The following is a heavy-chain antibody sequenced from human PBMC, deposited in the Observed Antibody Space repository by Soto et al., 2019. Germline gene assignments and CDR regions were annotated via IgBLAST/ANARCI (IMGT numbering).Heavy chain of an antibody. CDR1: GFTFTNAW. D-gene: IGHD3-22*01. CDR2: IKSKTDGGTT. Sequence: PXGSLRLSCAASGFTFTNAWITWVRQAPGKGLEWVGRIKSKTDGGTTDYAEPVKGRFAISRDDSNNMVYLQMNSLKIEDTAVYYCTTDSYSTIIIVRFDYWGHGTLVTVSS. V-gene: IGHV3-15*07. J-gene: IGHJ4*01. CDR3: TTDSYSTIIIVRFDY.